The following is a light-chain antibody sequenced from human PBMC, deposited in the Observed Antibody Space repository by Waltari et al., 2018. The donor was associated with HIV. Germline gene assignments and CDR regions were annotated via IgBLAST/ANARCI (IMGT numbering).Light chain of an antibody. Sequence: QSALTQPASVSGSPGQSITISCTGTSSDVGSYNLVSWYQQHPGKAPKLMIYEVSKRPSGVPSRCSGSKAGNTASLTSSGLQAEDEADYYCCSYAGSSTWVFGGGTKLTVL. J-gene: IGLJ3*02. CDR1: SSDVGSYNL. V-gene: IGLV2-23*02. CDR3: CSYAGSSTWV. CDR2: EVS.